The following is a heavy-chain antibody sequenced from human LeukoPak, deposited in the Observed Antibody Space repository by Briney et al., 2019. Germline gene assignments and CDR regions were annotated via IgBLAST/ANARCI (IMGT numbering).Heavy chain of an antibody. CDR3: TTIPVQDSSSFPPGEGSDY. Sequence: RGSLRLSCAASGFTFSNAWMSWVRQAPGKGLEWVGRIKSKTDGGTTDYAAPVKGRFTISRDDSKNTLYLQMNSLKTEDTAVYYCTTIPVQDSSSFPPGEGSDYWGQGTLVTVSS. CDR2: IKSKTDGGTT. CDR1: GFTFSNAW. D-gene: IGHD6-6*01. J-gene: IGHJ4*02. V-gene: IGHV3-15*01.